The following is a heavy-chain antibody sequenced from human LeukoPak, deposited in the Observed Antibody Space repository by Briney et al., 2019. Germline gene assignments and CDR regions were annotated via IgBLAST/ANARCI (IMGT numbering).Heavy chain of an antibody. CDR3: ARVEGSNYDFWSGYSLRYNWFDP. Sequence: GGSLRLSXAASGFTFSDYYMSWIRQAPGKGLEWVSYISSSGSTIYYADSVKGRFTISRDNAKNSLYLQMNSLRAEDTAVYYCARVEGSNYDFWSGYSLRYNWFDPWGQGTLVTVSS. V-gene: IGHV3-11*04. CDR2: ISSSGSTI. D-gene: IGHD3-3*01. CDR1: GFTFSDYY. J-gene: IGHJ5*02.